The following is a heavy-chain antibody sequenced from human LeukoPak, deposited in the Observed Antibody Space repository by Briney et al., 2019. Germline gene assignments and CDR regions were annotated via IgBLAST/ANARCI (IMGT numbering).Heavy chain of an antibody. D-gene: IGHD2-15*01. Sequence: GGSLRLSCAASGFTFSRYAMSSVRQAPGKGLEWVSAISGSGGSTYYADSVKGRFTISRDNSKNTLYLQMNSLRAEDTAVYYCAKRESCSGGSCYSPHFDYWGQGTLVTVSS. V-gene: IGHV3-23*01. CDR1: GFTFSRYA. CDR2: ISGSGGST. CDR3: AKRESCSGGSCYSPHFDY. J-gene: IGHJ4*02.